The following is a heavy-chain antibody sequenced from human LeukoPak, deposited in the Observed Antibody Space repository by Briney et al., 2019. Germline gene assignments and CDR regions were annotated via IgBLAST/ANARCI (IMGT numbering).Heavy chain of an antibody. CDR1: VLTVSSY. J-gene: IGHJ4*02. CDR2: IYSGGSI. D-gene: IGHD3-22*01. CDR3: ARDPYDYDSSGLLTPYYFDY. Sequence: GGSLRLSCAASVLTVSSYMSWVRQAPGKGLEWVSVIYSGGSIYYADSVKGRFTISRDKSKNTLYLQMNSLRDEDTAVYYCARDPYDYDSSGLLTPYYFDYWGRGNLVTVSS. V-gene: IGHV3-66*01.